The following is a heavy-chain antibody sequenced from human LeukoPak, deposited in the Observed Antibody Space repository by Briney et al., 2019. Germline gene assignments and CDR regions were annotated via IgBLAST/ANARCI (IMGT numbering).Heavy chain of an antibody. CDR1: GYTFTSYY. CDR3: ARDQGYYGSGSYSWFDP. V-gene: IGHV1-46*01. J-gene: IGHJ5*02. Sequence: ASVKVSCKASGYTFTSYYMHWVRQAPGQGLEWMGIIKPSGGSTSYAQKFQGRVTMTRDMSTSTVYMELSSLRSEDTAVYYCARDQGYYGSGSYSWFDPWGQGTLVTVSS. D-gene: IGHD3-10*01. CDR2: IKPSGGST.